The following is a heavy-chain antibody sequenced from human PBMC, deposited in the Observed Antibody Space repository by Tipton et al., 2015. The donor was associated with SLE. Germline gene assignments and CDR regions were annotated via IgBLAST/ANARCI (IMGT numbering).Heavy chain of an antibody. V-gene: IGHV3-33*01. CDR1: GFIFSGYG. CDR3: VRDNPEACDV. J-gene: IGHJ3*01. CDR2: TWHDGSNK. D-gene: IGHD1-14*01. Sequence: SLRLSCEASGFIFSGYGMHWVRQAPGKGLEWVAVTWHDGSNKDYADSVKGRFAISRDNSKNMSYLQMNSLRVEDTALYHCVRDNPEACDVWGQGTMVIVSS.